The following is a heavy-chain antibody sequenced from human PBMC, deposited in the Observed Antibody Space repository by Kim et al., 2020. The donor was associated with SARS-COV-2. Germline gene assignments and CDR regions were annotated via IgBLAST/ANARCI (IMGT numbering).Heavy chain of an antibody. CDR3: AKDPVYGSGTCLMDY. CDR2: ISYDGRNT. V-gene: IGHV3-30*18. Sequence: GGSLRLSCAAAGFTFASHAIHWVRQAPGKGLEWVAVISYDGRNTFYGDSVKGRFTVSRDDSKNTVYLQMSSLRTEDTALYYCAKDPVYGSGTCLMDYWG. D-gene: IGHD3-10*01. CDR1: GFTFASHA. J-gene: IGHJ4*01.